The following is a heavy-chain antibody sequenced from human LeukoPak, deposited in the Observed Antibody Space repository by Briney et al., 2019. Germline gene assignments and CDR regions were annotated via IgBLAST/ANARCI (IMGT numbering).Heavy chain of an antibody. CDR2: IIPIFGTA. D-gene: IGHD7-27*01. CDR1: GGTFSSYA. V-gene: IGHV1-69*06. CDR3: ARDPLGSSSNWFDP. Sequence: ASVKVSCKASGGTFSSYAISWVRQAPGQGLEWMGGIIPIFGTANYAQKFQGRVTITAYKSTSTAYMELSSLRSEDTAVYYCARDPLGSSSNWFDPWGQGTLVTVSS. J-gene: IGHJ5*02.